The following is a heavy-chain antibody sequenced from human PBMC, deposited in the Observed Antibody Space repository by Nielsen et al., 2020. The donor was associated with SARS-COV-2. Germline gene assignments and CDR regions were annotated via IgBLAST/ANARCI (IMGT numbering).Heavy chain of an antibody. CDR2: INPNSGGT. D-gene: IGHD6-19*01. CDR3: ARAIKGIAVAGSGYYYYMDV. Sequence: ASVKVSCKASGYTFTGYYMHWVRQAPGQGLEWMGWINPNSGGTNYAQKFQGWVTMTRDTSISTAYMELSRLRSDDTAVYYCARAIKGIAVAGSGYYYYMDVWGKGTTVTVSS. V-gene: IGHV1-2*04. CDR1: GYTFTGYY. J-gene: IGHJ6*03.